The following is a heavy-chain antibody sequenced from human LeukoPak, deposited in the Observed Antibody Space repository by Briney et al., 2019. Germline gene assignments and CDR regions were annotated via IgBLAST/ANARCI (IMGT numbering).Heavy chain of an antibody. CDR3: ARVGSQYDSSGYPY. CDR2: IYSGGNT. Sequence: PGGSLRLSCAASEFTFSSYGMSWVRQAPGKGLEWVSVIYSGGNTYYADSVKGRFTISRDNSKNTLYLQMNSLSAEDTAVYYCARVGSQYDSSGYPYWGQGTPVIVSS. J-gene: IGHJ4*02. CDR1: EFTFSSYG. D-gene: IGHD3-22*01. V-gene: IGHV3-53*01.